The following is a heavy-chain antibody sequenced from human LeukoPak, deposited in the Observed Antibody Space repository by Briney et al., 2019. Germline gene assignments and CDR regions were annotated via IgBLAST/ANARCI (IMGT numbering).Heavy chain of an antibody. Sequence: GGSLRLSCAASGFTFSTYWMHWIRQAPGKGLVWVSRIDHDGINTYYADSVKGRFTISRHNAKNSLFLQMNSLRAEDSAVYYCARDGSGYSDPVDYWGQGTLVTVSS. D-gene: IGHD3-22*01. CDR1: GFTFSTYW. J-gene: IGHJ4*02. CDR2: IDHDGINT. CDR3: ARDGSGYSDPVDY. V-gene: IGHV3-74*01.